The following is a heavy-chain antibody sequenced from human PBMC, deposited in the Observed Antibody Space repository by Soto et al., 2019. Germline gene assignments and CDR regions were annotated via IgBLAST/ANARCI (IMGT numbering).Heavy chain of an antibody. Sequence: QVHLIQSGAEVKKPGSSVKVSCKAAGGTFNTYTLFWVRQAPGHGLEWMGRIIPMLPVTNSAQKFQGRLTLTAHKPTGTAFMELTSLTSDATAVYYCSIGSWSAETFDVWGQGTMVTVSS. CDR3: SIGSWSAETFDV. D-gene: IGHD2-2*01. J-gene: IGHJ3*01. CDR2: IIPMLPVT. CDR1: GGTFNTYT. V-gene: IGHV1-69*02.